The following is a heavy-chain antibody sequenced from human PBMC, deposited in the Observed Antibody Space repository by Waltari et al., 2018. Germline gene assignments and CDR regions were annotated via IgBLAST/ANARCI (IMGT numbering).Heavy chain of an antibody. CDR1: GLIFRRYD. CDR2: ISSSSDAT. CDR3: ASLGSDGRMDY. D-gene: IGHD2-15*01. V-gene: IGHV3-21*01. J-gene: IGHJ4*02. Sequence: EVQLLESGGGLVKPGESLRLSCAASGLIFRRYDMNWVRQAPGKGLEWVSSISSSSDATYYADSVRGRFTISRDNTKNSVYLQTGSLRVDDTAVYYCASLGSDGRMDYWGQGALVTVSS.